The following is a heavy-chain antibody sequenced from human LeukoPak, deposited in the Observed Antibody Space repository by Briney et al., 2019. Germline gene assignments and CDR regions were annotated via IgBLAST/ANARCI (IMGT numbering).Heavy chain of an antibody. CDR2: ISVSGNDM. V-gene: IGHV3-21*01. CDR1: GSTFSYYC. CDR3: AREYSSHQDLDS. J-gene: IGHJ4*02. D-gene: IGHD6-13*01. Sequence: GGSLRLSCAASGSTFSYYCMNWVRQAPGKGLEWVSSISVSGNDMFYADSVKGRFTISRDNAKNSLYLQMNSLSAEDTAVYFCAREYSSHQDLDSWGQGTLVSVSS.